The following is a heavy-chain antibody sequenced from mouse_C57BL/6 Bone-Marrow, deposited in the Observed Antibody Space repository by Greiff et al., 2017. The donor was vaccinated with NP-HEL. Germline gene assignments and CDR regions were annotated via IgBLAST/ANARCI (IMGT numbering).Heavy chain of an antibody. V-gene: IGHV1-26*01. Sequence: EVQLQQSGPELVKPGASVKISCKASGYTFTDYYMNWVKQSHGKSLEWIGDINPNNGGTSYNQKFKGKATLTVDKSSSTAYMELRSLTSEDSAVXYCSRAGYYYGSRRGDYAMDYWGQGTSVTVSS. CDR1: GYTFTDYY. CDR3: SRAGYYYGSRRGDYAMDY. CDR2: INPNNGGT. D-gene: IGHD1-1*01. J-gene: IGHJ4*01.